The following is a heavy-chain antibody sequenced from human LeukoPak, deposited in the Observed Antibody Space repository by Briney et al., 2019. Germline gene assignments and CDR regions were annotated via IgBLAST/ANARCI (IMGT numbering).Heavy chain of an antibody. CDR3: AKDVPYYDILTGYPSDAFDI. CDR2: IRYDGSNK. J-gene: IGHJ3*02. Sequence: GVSLRLSCAASGFTFSSYGMHWVRQAPGKGLEWVAFIRYDGSNKYYADSVKGRFTISRDNSKNTLYLQMNSLRAEDTAVYYCAKDVPYYDILTGYPSDAFDIWGQGTMVTVSS. V-gene: IGHV3-30*02. D-gene: IGHD3-9*01. CDR1: GFTFSSYG.